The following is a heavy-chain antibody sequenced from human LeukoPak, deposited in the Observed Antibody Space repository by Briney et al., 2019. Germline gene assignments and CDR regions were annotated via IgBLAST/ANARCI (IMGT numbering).Heavy chain of an antibody. J-gene: IGHJ4*02. CDR2: INHSGST. CDR3: ARSGVRGSTMVRGVIMY. Sequence: SETLSLTCAVYGGSFSGYYWSWIRQPPGKGLEWIGEINHSGSTNYNPSLKSRVTISVDTSKNQFSLKLSSVTAADTAVYYCARSGVRGSTMVRGVIMYWGQGTLVTVSS. D-gene: IGHD3-10*01. CDR1: GGSFSGYY. V-gene: IGHV4-34*01.